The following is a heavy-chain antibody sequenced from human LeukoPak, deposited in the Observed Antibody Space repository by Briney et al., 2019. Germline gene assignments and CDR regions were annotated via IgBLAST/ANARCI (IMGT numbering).Heavy chain of an antibody. CDR2: ISWNSGSI. V-gene: IGHV3-9*01. J-gene: IGHJ4*02. CDR1: GFTFDDYA. D-gene: IGHD3-22*01. Sequence: GGSLRLSCAASGFTFDDYAMHWVRQAPGKGLEWVSGISWNSGSIGYADSVKGRFTISRDNAKNSLYLQMNSLRAGDTAVYYCARSYDSSGFLDYWGQGTLVTVSS. CDR3: ARSYDSSGFLDY.